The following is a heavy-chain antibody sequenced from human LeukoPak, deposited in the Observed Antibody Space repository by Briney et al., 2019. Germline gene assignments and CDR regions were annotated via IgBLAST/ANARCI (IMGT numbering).Heavy chain of an antibody. CDR2: ITSSGGKT. D-gene: IGHD2-21*01. CDR1: GFSFNNYA. V-gene: IGHV3-23*01. J-gene: IGHJ5*02. CDR3: AKDWRNGARCGGDCLDH. Sequence: GGSLSLSCAASGFSFNNYAMTWVRQAPGKGLEWVSTITSSGGKTYYADSVRGRFTISRDNSPNPFYLKLNSLGAENTAVYYWAKDWRNGARCGGDCLDHWGQGPRVTVSS.